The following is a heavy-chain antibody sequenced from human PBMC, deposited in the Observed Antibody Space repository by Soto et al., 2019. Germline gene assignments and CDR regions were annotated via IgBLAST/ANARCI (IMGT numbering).Heavy chain of an antibody. V-gene: IGHV3-23*01. D-gene: IGHD2-2*01. Sequence: GGSLRLSCAASGFTFTNYAMSWVRQAPGKGLEWVSTISSGGGSTYYADSVKGRFTISRDNSKYTLYLQMNSLRAEDTAVYYCAKSSSTSYANFQYWGQGTLVTVSS. CDR1: GFTFTNYA. CDR3: AKSSSTSYANFQY. J-gene: IGHJ1*01. CDR2: ISSGGGST.